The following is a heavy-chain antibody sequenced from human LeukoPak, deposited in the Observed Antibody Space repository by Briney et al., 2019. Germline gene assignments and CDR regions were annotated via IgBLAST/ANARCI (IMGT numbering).Heavy chain of an antibody. V-gene: IGHV3-9*03. CDR1: GFTFSSYS. Sequence: GGSLRLSCAASGFTFSSYSMNWVRQAPGKGLEWVSGISWNSGSIGYADSVKGRFTISGDNAKNSLYLQMNSLRAEDMALYYCAKDKRAGAAGAFDIWGQGTMVTVSS. CDR2: ISWNSGSI. CDR3: AKDKRAGAAGAFDI. D-gene: IGHD6-25*01. J-gene: IGHJ3*02.